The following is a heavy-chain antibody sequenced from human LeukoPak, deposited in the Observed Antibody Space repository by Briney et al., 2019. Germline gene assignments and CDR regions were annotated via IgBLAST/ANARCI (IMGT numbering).Heavy chain of an antibody. V-gene: IGHV4-39*01. CDR1: GAFISSSSYH. J-gene: IGHJ3*02. CDR3: ARQGEGGRAFDI. CDR2: IYYSGST. Sequence: SGTLSLLCTVSGAFISSSSYHWGRIRRPPGKGLEWIGNIYYSGSTYYNPSLKSRVTISVDSSKNQFSLKLSSVTAADTAVYYCARQGEGGRAFDIWGQGTMVTVSS. D-gene: IGHD1-26*01.